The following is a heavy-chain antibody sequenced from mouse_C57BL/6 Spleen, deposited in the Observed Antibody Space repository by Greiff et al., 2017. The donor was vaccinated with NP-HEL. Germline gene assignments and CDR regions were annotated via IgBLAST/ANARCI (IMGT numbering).Heavy chain of an antibody. CDR1: GYSITSGYY. Sequence: DVKLVESGPGLVKPSQSLSLTCSVTGYSITSGYYWNWIRQFPGNKLEWMGYISYDGSNNYNPSLKNRISITRDTSKNQFFLKLNSVTTEDTATYYCARGYYGPGDAMDYWGQGTSVTVSS. V-gene: IGHV3-6*01. CDR3: ARGYYGPGDAMDY. CDR2: ISYDGSN. D-gene: IGHD1-2*01. J-gene: IGHJ4*01.